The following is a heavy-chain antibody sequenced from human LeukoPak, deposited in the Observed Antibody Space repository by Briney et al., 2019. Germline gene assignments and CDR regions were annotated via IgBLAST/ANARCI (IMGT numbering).Heavy chain of an antibody. CDR2: LNQHGSQT. CDR3: VKIDCGSDYCRRPDY. Sequence: GGSLRLSCAVSGFTFSEYWMTWVRQTPGRGLEWVASLNQHGSQTYYVDSVKGRFTISRDNAKNLLYLQMSSLRVEDTAIYYCVKIDCGSDYCRRPDYWGQGALVTVSS. D-gene: IGHD2-21*02. CDR1: GFTFSEYW. J-gene: IGHJ4*02. V-gene: IGHV3-7*01.